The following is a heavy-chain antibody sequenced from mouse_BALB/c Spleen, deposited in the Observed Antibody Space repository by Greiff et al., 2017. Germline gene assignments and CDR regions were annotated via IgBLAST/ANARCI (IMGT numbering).Heavy chain of an antibody. J-gene: IGHJ4*01. CDR2: IDPFNGGT. CDR3: ASYYYGTYYAMDY. V-gene: IGHV1S135*01. Sequence: EVQGVESGPELMKPGASVKISCKASGYSFTSYYMHWVKQSHGKSLEWIGYIDPFNGGTSYNQKFKGKATLTVDKSSSTAYMHLSSLTSEDSAVYYCASYYYGTYYAMDYWGQGTSVTVSS. D-gene: IGHD1-1*01. CDR1: GYSFTSYY.